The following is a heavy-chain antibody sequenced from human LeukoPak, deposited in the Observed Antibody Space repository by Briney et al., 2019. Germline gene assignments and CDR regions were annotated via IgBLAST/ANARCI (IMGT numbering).Heavy chain of an antibody. Sequence: SETLSLTCTVSGGSISSYYWSWIRQPPGKGLEWIGYIYYIGSTNYNPSLKNRVTISVDTSKNQFSLKLSSVTAADTAVYYCARYSSWYVDYWGQGTLVTVSS. J-gene: IGHJ4*02. CDR1: GGSISSYY. V-gene: IGHV4-59*01. CDR2: IYYIGST. CDR3: ARYSSWYVDY. D-gene: IGHD6-13*01.